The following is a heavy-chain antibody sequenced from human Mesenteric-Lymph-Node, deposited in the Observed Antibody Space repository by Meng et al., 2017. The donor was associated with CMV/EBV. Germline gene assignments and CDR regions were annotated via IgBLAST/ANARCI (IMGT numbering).Heavy chain of an antibody. CDR3: ARGESGDFDY. V-gene: IGHV1-3*01. CDR2: INVGNGYK. J-gene: IGHJ4*02. D-gene: IGHD1-26*01. CDR1: GYPFTDFT. Sequence: VSCKASGYPFTDFTIHWVRQAPGQGLEWMGWINVGNGYKKNSQKFQGRVTVTRDTSASTVYMEMSSLRFEDAAVYYCARGESGDFDYWGQGTLVTVSS.